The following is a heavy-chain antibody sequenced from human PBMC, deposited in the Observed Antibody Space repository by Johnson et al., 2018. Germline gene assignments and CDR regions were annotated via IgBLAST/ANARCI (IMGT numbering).Heavy chain of an antibody. CDR3: AREGVATHGVYRDV. CDR1: GFTFSTYS. D-gene: IGHD2-21*02. Sequence: VQLVESGGALVQPGGSLRLSCAASGFTFSTYSMTWVRQAPGKGLEWVSYISGDTTTIFYADSVKAGFTVSRENGKKSLYLQMNSLGVENTSVYYCAREGVATHGVYRDVWGKGTTVTVSS. CDR2: ISGDTTTI. V-gene: IGHV3-48*01. J-gene: IGHJ6*03.